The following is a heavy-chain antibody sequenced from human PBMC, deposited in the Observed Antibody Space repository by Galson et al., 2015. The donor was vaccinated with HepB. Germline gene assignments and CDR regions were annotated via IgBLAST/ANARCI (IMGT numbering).Heavy chain of an antibody. J-gene: IGHJ4*02. CDR3: AKDTRFYGSGTYYNDY. CDR2: ISGSGYST. D-gene: IGHD3-10*01. V-gene: IGHV3-23*01. Sequence: SLRLSCAASGFSFSSHAMNWVRQAPGKGLEWVSRISGSGYSTSYADSVKGRFSISRDNPKNTLFLQMNSLRVEDTAVYYCAKDTRFYGSGTYYNDYWGQGTLVTVSS. CDR1: GFSFSSHA.